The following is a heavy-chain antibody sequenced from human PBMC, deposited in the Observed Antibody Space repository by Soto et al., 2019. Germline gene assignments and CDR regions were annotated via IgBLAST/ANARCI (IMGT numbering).Heavy chain of an antibody. CDR1: GFTFTSYA. CDR3: AKHDFWTLYNTGLDS. V-gene: IGHV3-23*01. D-gene: IGHD3-3*01. J-gene: IGHJ4*02. Sequence: EVQLLESGGGLVQPGGSLRLSCSASGFTFTSYAMSWVRQAPGKGLGWVSGISGSGGDTKSADSVQGRFTISRDNFKNMLYLQMNSLRAEDTAVYYCAKHDFWTLYNTGLDSWGQGTLVTVSS. CDR2: ISGSGGDT.